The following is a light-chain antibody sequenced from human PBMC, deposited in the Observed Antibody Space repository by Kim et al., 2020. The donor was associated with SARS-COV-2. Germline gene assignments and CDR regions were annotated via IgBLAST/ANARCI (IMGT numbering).Light chain of an antibody. CDR3: QQRSNWPPLT. J-gene: IGKJ4*01. CDR1: HSVSSY. V-gene: IGKV3-11*01. CDR2: YAS. Sequence: SPGDRATLSSSASHSVSSYLAWYHQKPGQAPTLLIYYASNSATGIPSRFSGSGSGTDFTLTISSLEPEDFSVYYCQQRSNWPPLTFGGGTKVDIK.